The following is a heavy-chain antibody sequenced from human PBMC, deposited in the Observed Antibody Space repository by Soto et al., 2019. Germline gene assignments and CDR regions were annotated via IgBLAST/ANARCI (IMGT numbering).Heavy chain of an antibody. Sequence: EVQLVESGGGLVQPGGSLRLSCAASGFTFSSYWMHWVRQAPGKGLAWVSRFNIDGSSTSYGDSVKGRFTISRDTAKXXVYLQMNSLRVEVTAVYYGARGRGYCSGSSCYVDLWGQGTLVTVSS. V-gene: IGHV3-74*01. CDR1: GFTFSSYW. CDR2: FNIDGSST. D-gene: IGHD2-15*01. CDR3: ARGRGYCSGSSCYVDL. J-gene: IGHJ5*02.